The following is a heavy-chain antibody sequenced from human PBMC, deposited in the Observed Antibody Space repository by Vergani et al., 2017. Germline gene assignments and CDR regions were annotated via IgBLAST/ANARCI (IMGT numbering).Heavy chain of an antibody. V-gene: IGHV3-23*01. Sequence: EVQLLESGGGLVQPGGSLRLSCAASGFTFSSYVMSWVRQAPGKGLEWVSIISGSGGSTFYADSVKGRFIISRDNSKNTLFLQINSLRAEDPAVYYCARYPEPSIWSGYYRQWIDYWGQGTLVTVSS. CDR1: GFTFSSYV. D-gene: IGHD3-3*01. J-gene: IGHJ4*02. CDR2: ISGSGGST. CDR3: ARYPEPSIWSGYYRQWIDY.